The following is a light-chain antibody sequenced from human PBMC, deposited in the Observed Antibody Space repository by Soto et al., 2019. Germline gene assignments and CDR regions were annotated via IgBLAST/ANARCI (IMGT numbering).Light chain of an antibody. CDR3: SSYTSISTPYV. J-gene: IGLJ1*01. CDR2: DVS. Sequence: QSALTQPASVSGSPGQSITISCTGTSSDVGCYHYVNWYQQQPGKAPKLMIYDVSNRHSGFSNRVSGSKSGKSASRTISGLQAEDEADYYCSSYTSISTPYVFGTVTKPTVL. V-gene: IGLV2-14*01. CDR1: SSDVGCYHY.